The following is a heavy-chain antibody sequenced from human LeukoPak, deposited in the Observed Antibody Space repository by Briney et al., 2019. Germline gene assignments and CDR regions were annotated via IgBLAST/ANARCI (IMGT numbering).Heavy chain of an antibody. J-gene: IGHJ5*02. CDR1: GGSFSGYY. Sequence: PSETLSLTCAVYGGSFSGYYWSWIRQPPGKGLEWIGEINHSGSTNYNPSLKSRVTISVDTSKNQFSSKLSSVTAADTAVYYCARGTTVTTFWFDPWGQGTLVTVSS. V-gene: IGHV4-34*01. D-gene: IGHD4-17*01. CDR3: ARGTTVTTFWFDP. CDR2: INHSGST.